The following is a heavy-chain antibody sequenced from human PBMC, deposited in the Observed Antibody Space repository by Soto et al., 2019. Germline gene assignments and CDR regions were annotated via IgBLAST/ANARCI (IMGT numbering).Heavy chain of an antibody. V-gene: IGHV4-39*01. J-gene: IGHJ5*02. D-gene: IGHD6-19*01. CDR3: ARQSSGWYNWFDP. CDR2: IYYIGSI. Sequence: QLQLQESGPGLVKPSETLSLTCSVSGGSISSSSYYWGWIRQPPGKGLEWIGSIYYIGSIDYNPSLKSRVTISVDTSNNHFSLTLSSVTSAETAVYYCARQSSGWYNWFDPWGQGTLVTVSS. CDR1: GGSISSSSYY.